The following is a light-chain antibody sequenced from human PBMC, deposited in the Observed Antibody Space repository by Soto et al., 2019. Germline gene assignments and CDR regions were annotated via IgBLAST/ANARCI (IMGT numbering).Light chain of an antibody. J-gene: IGKJ5*01. V-gene: IGKV1-5*03. CDR1: QSISSW. CDR2: KAS. CDR3: QQYNTYPIT. Sequence: DIQMTQSPSTLSASVGDRVTITCRASQSISSWLAWYQQKPGKAPKLLIYKASSLESGVPSRFSGSGSATEFTLTISSLQPDDFATYYCQQYNTYPITFGQGTRLEIK.